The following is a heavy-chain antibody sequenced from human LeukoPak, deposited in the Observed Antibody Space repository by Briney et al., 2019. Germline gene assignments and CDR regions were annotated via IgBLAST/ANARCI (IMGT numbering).Heavy chain of an antibody. CDR1: GGSISSSSYY. Sequence: SETLSLTCTVSGGSISSSSYYWGWIRQPPGKGLEWIGSIYYSGSTYYNPSLKSRVTISVDTSKNQFSLKLSSVTAADTAVYYCARLPNYYYYYYMDVRGKGTTVTVSS. J-gene: IGHJ6*03. CDR2: IYYSGST. V-gene: IGHV4-39*01. CDR3: ARLPNYYYYYYMDV.